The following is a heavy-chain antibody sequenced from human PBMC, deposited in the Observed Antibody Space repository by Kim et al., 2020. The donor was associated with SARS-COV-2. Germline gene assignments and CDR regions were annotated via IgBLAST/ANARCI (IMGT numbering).Heavy chain of an antibody. J-gene: IGHJ4*02. CDR3: ARDSSGYFDY. D-gene: IGHD3-22*01. Sequence: TANYAQKFQGRVTITADESTSTAYMELSSLRSEDTAVYYCARDSSGYFDYWGQGTLVTVSS. CDR2: TA. V-gene: IGHV1-69*01.